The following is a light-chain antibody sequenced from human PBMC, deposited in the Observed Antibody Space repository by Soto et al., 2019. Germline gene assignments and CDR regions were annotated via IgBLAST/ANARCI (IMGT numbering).Light chain of an antibody. CDR1: QSISSW. Sequence: DIQMTQSPSTLSASVGDRVTITCRASQSISSWLAWYQQKPGKAPKLLIYDASSLESGVPSRFSGSGSGTEFTLTISSLQPDDFATYYCQQYKSNQGFTFGPGTKVDIK. CDR3: QQYKSNQGFT. J-gene: IGKJ3*01. CDR2: DAS. V-gene: IGKV1-5*01.